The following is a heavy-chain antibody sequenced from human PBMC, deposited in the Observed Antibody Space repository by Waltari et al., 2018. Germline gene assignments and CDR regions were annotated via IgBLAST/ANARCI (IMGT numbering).Heavy chain of an antibody. V-gene: IGHV4-59*01. D-gene: IGHD2-2*01. Sequence: QVQLQESGSGLVKPSETLSLTCTVSGRSISSYYWPWTRQPPGKGLDWIGYIYYSGTTNYDPSLKSRVTISVDASKNQFSLKLSSVTAADTAVYYCARGLGYCSSNRCFDAFDIWGQGTMVTVSS. CDR3: ARGLGYCSSNRCFDAFDI. CDR2: IYYSGTT. CDR1: GRSISSYY. J-gene: IGHJ3*02.